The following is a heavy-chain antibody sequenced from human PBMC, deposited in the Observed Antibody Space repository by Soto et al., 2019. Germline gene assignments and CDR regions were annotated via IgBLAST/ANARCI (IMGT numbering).Heavy chain of an antibody. CDR3: AKDMNHVLLWFGESRGAFDI. CDR2: ISWNSGSI. J-gene: IGHJ3*02. D-gene: IGHD3-10*01. Sequence: GGSLRLSCAASGFTFDDYAMHWVRQAPGKGLEWVSGISWNSGSIGYADSVKGRFTISRDNAKNSLYLQMNSLSAEDTALYYCAKDMNHVLLWFGESRGAFDIWGQGTMVTVSS. CDR1: GFTFDDYA. V-gene: IGHV3-9*01.